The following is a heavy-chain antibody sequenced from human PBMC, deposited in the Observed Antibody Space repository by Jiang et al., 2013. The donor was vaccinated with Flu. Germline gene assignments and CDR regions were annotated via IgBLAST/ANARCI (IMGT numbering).Heavy chain of an antibody. CDR2: IYYSGST. V-gene: IGHV4-59*01. CDR3: ASINSSSWYYFDY. J-gene: IGHJ4*02. Sequence: GKGLEWIGYIYYSGSTNYNPSLKSRVTISVDTSKNQFSLKLSSVTAADTAVYYCASINSSSWYYFDYWGQGTLVTVSS. D-gene: IGHD6-13*01.